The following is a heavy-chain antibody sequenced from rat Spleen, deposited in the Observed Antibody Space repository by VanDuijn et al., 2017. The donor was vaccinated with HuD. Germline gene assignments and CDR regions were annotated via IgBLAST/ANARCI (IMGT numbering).Heavy chain of an antibody. Sequence: EVQLVESGGGLVQPGRSLKLSCAASGFTFSDYYMAWVRQAPTRGLEWVASINYDSDSTYYRNSVKGRFTISRDNAKSTLYLQMDSLRSEVTATYYCLPRGYNPLFVYWGQGTLVTLSS. J-gene: IGHJ3*01. CDR2: INYDSDST. V-gene: IGHV5-20*01. CDR3: LPRGYNPLFVY. CDR1: GFTFSDYY. D-gene: IGHD1-11*01.